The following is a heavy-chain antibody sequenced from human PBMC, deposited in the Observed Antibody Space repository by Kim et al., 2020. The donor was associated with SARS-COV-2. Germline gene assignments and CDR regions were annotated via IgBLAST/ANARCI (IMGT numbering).Heavy chain of an antibody. Sequence: SETLSLTCTVSGGSISGFYWTWSRQAPGEGLEWVGYIHYTGTTRYNPSLESRLTMSIDTSKNKFSLRLSNVAAADTAVYYCARLQDSGLADHWGQGTLVTVSS. J-gene: IGHJ4*02. D-gene: IGHD6-19*01. CDR2: IHYTGTT. V-gene: IGHV4-59*01. CDR3: ARLQDSGLADH. CDR1: GGSISGFY.